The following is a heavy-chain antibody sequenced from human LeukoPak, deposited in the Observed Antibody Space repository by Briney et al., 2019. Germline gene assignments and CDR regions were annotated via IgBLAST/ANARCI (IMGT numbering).Heavy chain of an antibody. CDR1: GYTFTSYD. CDR3: AREGGATYYDFWSGLSLDY. D-gene: IGHD3-3*01. V-gene: IGHV1-69*05. CDR2: IIPIFGTA. J-gene: IGHJ4*02. Sequence: SVKVSCKASGYTFTSYDISWVRQAPGQGLEWMGRIIPIFGTANYAQKFQGRVTITTDESTSTAYMELSSLRSEDTAVYYCAREGGATYYDFWSGLSLDYWGQGTLVTVSS.